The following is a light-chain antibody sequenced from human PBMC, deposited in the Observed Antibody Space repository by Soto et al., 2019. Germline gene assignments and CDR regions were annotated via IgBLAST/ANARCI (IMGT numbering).Light chain of an antibody. J-gene: IGKJ1*01. CDR3: QQYNNYSWT. V-gene: IGKV1-5*01. CDR2: DAS. CDR1: QSISSW. Sequence: DIQMTQSPSTLSASVGDRVTITCRASQSISSWLAWYQQKTGKAPKLLIYDASNLESGVPSRFSGTGSGTEFTLTISSLQPDDFATYYCQQYNNYSWTFGQGTKVDNK.